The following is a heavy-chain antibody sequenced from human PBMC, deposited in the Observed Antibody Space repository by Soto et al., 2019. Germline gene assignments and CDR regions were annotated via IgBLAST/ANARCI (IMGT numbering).Heavy chain of an antibody. CDR3: ARGQMITFGGVIASVGY. CDR2: MNPNSGNT. D-gene: IGHD3-16*02. Sequence: QVQLVQSGAEVKKPGASVKVSCKASGYTITSYDINWVRQATGQGLEWMVWMNPNSGNTGYAQKFQGRVTMTRNTSISTAYMELSSLRSEDTAVYYCARGQMITFGGVIASVGYWGQGTLVTVSS. J-gene: IGHJ4*02. V-gene: IGHV1-8*01. CDR1: GYTITSYD.